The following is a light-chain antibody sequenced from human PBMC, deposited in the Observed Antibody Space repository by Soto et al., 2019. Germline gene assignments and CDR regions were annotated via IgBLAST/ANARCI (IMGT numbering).Light chain of an antibody. V-gene: IGKV1-27*01. Sequence: DIQMTQSPSSLSASVRERVTITCRASQGISNYLAWYQQKPGQVPKLLIYAASTLQSGVPARFSGSGSGTDFTLTISRLEPEDVATYYCQKYDSAPWAFGQGNKGEIK. CDR3: QKYDSAPWA. CDR2: AAS. CDR1: QGISNY. J-gene: IGKJ1*01.